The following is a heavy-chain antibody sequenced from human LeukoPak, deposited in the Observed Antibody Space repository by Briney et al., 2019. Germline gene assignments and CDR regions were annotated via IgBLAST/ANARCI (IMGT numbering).Heavy chain of an antibody. CDR1: GYTFTCYY. CDR2: INPNSGGT. CDR3: ARVIAAGTYYYYYYMDV. Sequence: GASVKVSCKASGYTFTCYYMHWVQQAPGQALEWMGWINPNSGGTNYAQKFQGRVTMTRDTSISTAYMELSRLRSDDTAVYYCARVIAAGTYYYYYYMDVWGKGTTVTISS. J-gene: IGHJ6*03. V-gene: IGHV1-2*02. D-gene: IGHD6-13*01.